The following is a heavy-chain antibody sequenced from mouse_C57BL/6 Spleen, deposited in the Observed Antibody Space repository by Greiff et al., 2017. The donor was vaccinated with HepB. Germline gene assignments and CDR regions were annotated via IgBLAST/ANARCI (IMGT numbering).Heavy chain of an antibody. CDR3: ARYLYEYDGYFDY. V-gene: IGHV1-52*01. CDR2: IDPSDSET. J-gene: IGHJ2*01. CDR1: GYTFTSYW. Sequence: VQLQQSGAELVRPGSSVKLSCKASGYTFTSYWMHWVKQRPIQGLEWIGNIDPSDSETHYNQKFKDKATLTVDKSSSTAYMQLRSLSSENSAVYYSARYLYEYDGYFDYWGQGTTLTVSS. D-gene: IGHD2-4*01.